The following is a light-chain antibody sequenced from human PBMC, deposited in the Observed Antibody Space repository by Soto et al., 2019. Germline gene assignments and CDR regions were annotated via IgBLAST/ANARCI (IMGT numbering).Light chain of an antibody. CDR2: RAS. CDR1: QSVLYSSNNKNY. CDR3: QQYYSTPLT. V-gene: IGKV4-1*01. J-gene: IGKJ2*01. Sequence: DIVMTQSPDSLAVSLGERATINCKSSQSVLYSSNNKNYLAWYQQKPGQPPKLLIYRASTRESGVPDRFSGSGSATDFTLTISSLQAEDVAVYYCQQYYSTPLTFGQGTKLEIK.